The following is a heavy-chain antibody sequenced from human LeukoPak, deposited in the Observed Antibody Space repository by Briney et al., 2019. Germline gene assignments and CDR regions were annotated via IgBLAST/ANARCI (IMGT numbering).Heavy chain of an antibody. D-gene: IGHD3-9*01. CDR2: ISYDGSNK. J-gene: IGHJ4*02. V-gene: IGHV3-30*18. CDR1: GFTFSSYG. Sequence: GRSLRLSCAASGFTFSSYGMHWVRQAPGKGLEWVAVISYDGSNKYYADSVKGRFTISRDNSKNTLYLQMNSLRAEDTAVYYCAKIGGVLRYFDWLQPKNFDYWGQGTLVTVSS. CDR3: AKIGGVLRYFDWLQPKNFDY.